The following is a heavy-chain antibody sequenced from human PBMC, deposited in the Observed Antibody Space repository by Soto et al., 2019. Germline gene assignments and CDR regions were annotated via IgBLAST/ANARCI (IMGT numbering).Heavy chain of an antibody. J-gene: IGHJ5*02. Sequence: ASVKVSCKASGYTFTLYSMHWVRQAPGQGLEWMGMINPTGETTTYAQRFQGRVTVTRDTSTSTVYMELSSLRSGDTAIYYCARDRNRNWFDPWGQGTLVTVSS. V-gene: IGHV1-46*03. CDR1: GYTFTLYS. CDR2: INPTGETT. CDR3: ARDRNRNWFDP.